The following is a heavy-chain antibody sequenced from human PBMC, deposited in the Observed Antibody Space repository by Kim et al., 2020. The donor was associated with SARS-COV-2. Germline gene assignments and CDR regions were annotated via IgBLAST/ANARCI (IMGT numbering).Heavy chain of an antibody. Sequence: NKKYAQKFQGRVTITRDTSASTAYMELSSLGSEDTAVYYCARDRKWLVDYWGQGTLVTVSS. CDR2: NK. J-gene: IGHJ4*02. D-gene: IGHD6-19*01. CDR3: ARDRKWLVDY. V-gene: IGHV1-3*01.